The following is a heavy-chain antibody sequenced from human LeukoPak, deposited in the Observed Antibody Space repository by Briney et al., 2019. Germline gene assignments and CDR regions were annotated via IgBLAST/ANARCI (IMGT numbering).Heavy chain of an antibody. CDR1: GFSVTNYG. Sequence: GGSLRLSCAASGFSVTNYGMNWVRQAPGKGLEWLSYISGDSSAIYYADSVKGRFTISRENAKNSLYLQMDSLRAEDTAVYYCARGLRFLEWFDYWGQGTLVTVSS. J-gene: IGHJ4*02. CDR2: ISGDSSAI. CDR3: ARGLRFLEWFDY. D-gene: IGHD3-3*01. V-gene: IGHV3-48*04.